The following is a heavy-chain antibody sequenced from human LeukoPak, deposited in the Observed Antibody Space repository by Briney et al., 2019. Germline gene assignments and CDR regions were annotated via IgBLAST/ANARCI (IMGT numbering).Heavy chain of an antibody. CDR1: GFTFSSYW. J-gene: IGHJ4*02. CDR3: ARGGSSGYPDY. D-gene: IGHD3-22*01. CDR2: INSDGSST. V-gene: IGHV3-74*01. Sequence: PGGSLRLSCAASGFTFSSYWMHWVRQAPGKGRVWVSRINSDGSSTSYADSVKGRFTISRDNAKNTLYLQMNSLRAEDTAVYYCARGGSSGYPDYWGQGTLVTVSS.